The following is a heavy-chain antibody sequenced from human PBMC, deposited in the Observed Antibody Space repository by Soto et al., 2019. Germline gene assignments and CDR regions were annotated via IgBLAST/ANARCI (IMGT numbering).Heavy chain of an antibody. Sequence: EVQLVESGGGLVQPGGSLRLSCVASGFSFNTYAMTWVRQASGKGPEWISFTTFDGSDKYYADSVKGRFIISRDNAKNWLYLQMSSLRHDDTAMYFWARAVGLWRFDYWGQGAQVTVSS. V-gene: IGHV3-48*02. CDR3: ARAVGLWRFDY. CDR1: GFSFNTYA. D-gene: IGHD1-26*01. J-gene: IGHJ4*02. CDR2: TTFDGSDK.